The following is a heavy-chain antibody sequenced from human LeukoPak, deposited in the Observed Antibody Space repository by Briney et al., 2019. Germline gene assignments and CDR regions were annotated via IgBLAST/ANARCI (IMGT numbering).Heavy chain of an antibody. D-gene: IGHD3-10*01. J-gene: IGHJ4*02. CDR2: ISAYNGNT. V-gene: IGHV1-18*01. CDR1: GYTFTSHG. Sequence: ASVKVSCKASGYTFTSHGISRVRQAPGQGLEWMGWISAYNGNTHYAQKLQGRVTMTTDTSTSTVYMELRSLRSDDTAVYYCAREVWFGELLWLFDYWGQGTLVTVSS. CDR3: AREVWFGELLWLFDY.